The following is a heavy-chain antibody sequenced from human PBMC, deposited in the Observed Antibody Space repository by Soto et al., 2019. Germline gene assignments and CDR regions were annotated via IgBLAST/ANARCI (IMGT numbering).Heavy chain of an antibody. J-gene: IGHJ6*02. CDR1: GFTFSSYG. CDR3: ARDPGKYFDWLLPCYYYYGMDV. Sequence: GGSLRLSCAASGFTFSSYGMHWVRQAPGKGLEWVAVIWYDGSNKYYADSVKGRFTISRDNSKNTLYLQMNSLRAEDMAVYYCARDPGKYFDWLLPCYYYYGMDVWGQGTTVTVSS. CDR2: IWYDGSNK. V-gene: IGHV3-33*01. D-gene: IGHD3-9*01.